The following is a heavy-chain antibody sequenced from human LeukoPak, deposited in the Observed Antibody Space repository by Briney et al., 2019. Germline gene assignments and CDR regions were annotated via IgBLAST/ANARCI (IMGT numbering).Heavy chain of an antibody. D-gene: IGHD6-19*01. CDR1: GGSISSYY. Sequence: SETLSLTCTVSGGSISSYYWSWIRQPPGKGLEWIGYIYYSGSTNYNPSLKSRVTISVDTSKNQFSLKLSSVTAADTAVYYCARETSLAGFASGLGFNYWGQGTLVTVSS. J-gene: IGHJ4*02. CDR3: ARETSLAGFASGLGFNY. CDR2: IYYSGST. V-gene: IGHV4-59*01.